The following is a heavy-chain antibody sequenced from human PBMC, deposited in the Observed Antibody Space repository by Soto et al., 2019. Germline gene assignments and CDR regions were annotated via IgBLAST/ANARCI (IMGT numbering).Heavy chain of an antibody. CDR3: ARETYPYDSDAYKKTLVFDS. J-gene: IGHJ4*02. V-gene: IGHV4-34*01. D-gene: IGHD3-22*01. Sequence: SETLSLTCDVYGGSFSGYFWGWIRQSPEKGLEWIGEISHTGATNYNASFKSRVIISLDSSKNQFSLRLNSVTAADTGVYFCARETYPYDSDAYKKTLVFDSWGPGTLVTVSS. CDR2: ISHTGAT. CDR1: GGSFSGYF.